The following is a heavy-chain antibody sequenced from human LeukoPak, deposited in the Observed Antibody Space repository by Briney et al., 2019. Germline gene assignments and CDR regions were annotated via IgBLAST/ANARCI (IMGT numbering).Heavy chain of an antibody. V-gene: IGHV1-18*01. CDR1: GYTFTSYG. CDR3: ARGLRSPDYYYYGMDV. J-gene: IGHJ6*02. CDR2: ISAYNGNT. Sequence: ASVKVSCKASGYTFTSYGISWARQAPGQGLEWMGWISAYNGNTNYAQKLQGRVTMTTDTSTSTAYMELRSLRSDDTAVYYCARGLRSPDYYYYGMDVWGQGTTVTVSS. D-gene: IGHD5/OR15-5a*01.